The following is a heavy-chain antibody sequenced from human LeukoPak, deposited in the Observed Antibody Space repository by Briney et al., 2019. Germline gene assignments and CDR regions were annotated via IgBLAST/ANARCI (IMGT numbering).Heavy chain of an antibody. CDR3: AKRRGYSGYDYFDY. V-gene: IGHV3-23*01. CDR1: GSTFSDFA. Sequence: GGSLRLSCAVSGSTFSDFAMSWVRQAPGKGLEWVSTIGDSGGITYYADSVKGRFIISRDNSKNTLDLQMNSLRAEDTAVYYCAKRRGYSGYDYFDYWGQGTLVTVSS. D-gene: IGHD5-12*01. J-gene: IGHJ4*02. CDR2: IGDSGGIT.